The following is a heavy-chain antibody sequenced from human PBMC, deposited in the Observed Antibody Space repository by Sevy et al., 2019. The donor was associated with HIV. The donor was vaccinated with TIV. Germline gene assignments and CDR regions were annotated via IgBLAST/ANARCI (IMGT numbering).Heavy chain of an antibody. J-gene: IGHJ4*02. CDR2: ISGSGGST. CDR1: GFTFSSYA. CDR3: AKGDNWNDAKDY. V-gene: IGHV3-23*01. D-gene: IGHD1-20*01. Sequence: GGSLRLSCAASGFTFSSYAMSWVRQAPGKGLEWVSAISGSGGSTYYADSVRGRFTISRDNSKNTLYLQMNSLRAEDTAVYYCAKGDNWNDAKDYWGQGTLVTVSS.